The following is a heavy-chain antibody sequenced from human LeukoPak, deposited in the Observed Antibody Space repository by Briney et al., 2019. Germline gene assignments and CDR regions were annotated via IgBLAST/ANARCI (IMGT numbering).Heavy chain of an antibody. D-gene: IGHD1-7*01. CDR3: ARVDYITGTTSQSPTSSFDY. V-gene: IGHV3-21*01. J-gene: IGHJ4*02. CDR2: ISSSSSYI. CDR1: GFTFSSYS. Sequence: GGSLRLSCAASGFTFSSYSMNWVRQAPGKGLEWVSSISSSSSYIYYADSVKGRFTISRDNAKNSLYLQMNSLRAEDTAVYYCARVDYITGTTSQSPTSSFDYWGQGTLVTASS.